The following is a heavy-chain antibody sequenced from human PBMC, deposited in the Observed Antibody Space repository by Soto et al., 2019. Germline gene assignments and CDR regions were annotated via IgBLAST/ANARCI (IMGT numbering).Heavy chain of an antibody. J-gene: IGHJ5*02. CDR1: GGSMSSSY. CDR2: VYSSGAT. V-gene: IGHV4-4*07. CDR3: ARGQPFSDWFDP. Sequence: SETLSLTCTVSGGSMSSSYWTWIRQPAGKGLAWIGRVYSSGATHYNPSLKSRVTISIDTSKNQFSLRLLTVTDADTAVYFCARGQPFSDWFDPWGQGTLVTVTS. D-gene: IGHD3-3*02.